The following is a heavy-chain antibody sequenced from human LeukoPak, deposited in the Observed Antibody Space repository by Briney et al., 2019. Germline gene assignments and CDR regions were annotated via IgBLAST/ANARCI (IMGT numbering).Heavy chain of an antibody. CDR3: ARHRDYYDT. V-gene: IGHV4-59*08. CDR2: IYSSGSA. J-gene: IGHJ4*01. CDR1: GASINNNF. Sequence: SETLSLTCTVSGASINNNFWIWIRQPPGKGLEWIGYIYSSGSANYNPSLKSRVIISGDTSKNQRSLNLTSLTAADTAVYFCARHRDYYDTWGHGTLVTVSS. D-gene: IGHD3-22*01.